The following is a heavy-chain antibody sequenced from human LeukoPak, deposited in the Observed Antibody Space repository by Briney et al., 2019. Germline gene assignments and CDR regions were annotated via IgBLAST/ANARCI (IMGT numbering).Heavy chain of an antibody. J-gene: IGHJ6*02. CDR3: ARGSLLRFGELPHYYYYYGMDV. Sequence: ASVKVSCKASGYTFTSYGISWVRQAPGQGLEWMGWISAYNGNTNYAQKLQGRVTMTTDTSTSTAYMELRSLRSDDTAVYYCARGSLLRFGELPHYYYYYGMDVWGQGTTVTVSS. CDR2: ISAYNGNT. V-gene: IGHV1-18*01. D-gene: IGHD3-10*01. CDR1: GYTFTSYG.